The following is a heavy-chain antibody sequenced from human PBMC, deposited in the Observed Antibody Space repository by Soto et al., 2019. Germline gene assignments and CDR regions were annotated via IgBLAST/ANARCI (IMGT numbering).Heavy chain of an antibody. D-gene: IGHD2-8*01. V-gene: IGHV3-23*01. CDR2: LSDSGGSI. J-gene: IGHJ4*02. CDR1: GFTFNRHS. Sequence: GGSLRLSCAASGFTFNRHSMTWVRQAPGKGLEWVSGLSDSGGSIYYADSVKGRFTISRDNSMNTLYLQMNTLRAEDTAVYYCAKVSSAWYAGFFDLWGQGTLVTVSS. CDR3: AKVSSAWYAGFFDL.